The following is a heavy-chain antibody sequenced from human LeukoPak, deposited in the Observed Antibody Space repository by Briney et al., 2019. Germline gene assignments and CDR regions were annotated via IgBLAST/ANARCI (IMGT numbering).Heavy chain of an antibody. D-gene: IGHD6-13*01. CDR1: GFTFSSYE. V-gene: IGHV3-48*03. Sequence: GGSLRLSCAASGFTFSSYEMNWVRQAPGKGLEWVSYISSSGSTIYYADSVKGRFTISRDNSKNSLYLQMKSLRAEDTALYYCARTQQLANIDYWGQGTLVTVSS. CDR2: ISSSGSTI. CDR3: ARTQQLANIDY. J-gene: IGHJ4*02.